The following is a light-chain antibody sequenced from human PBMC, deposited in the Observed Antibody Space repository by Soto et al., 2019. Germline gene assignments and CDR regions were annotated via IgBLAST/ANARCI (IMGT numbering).Light chain of an antibody. CDR3: SSSTSNTPPHSV. Sequence: QSVLTQPASVSGSPGQSITFSCTGTSSDVGGYNYVSWYQQHPGKAPKLMIYDVSNRPSGVSDRFSGSKSGNTASLTISGLQAEDEADYYSSSSTSNTPPHSVFGTGTKVTVL. CDR2: DVS. CDR1: SSDVGGYNY. J-gene: IGLJ1*01. V-gene: IGLV2-14*01.